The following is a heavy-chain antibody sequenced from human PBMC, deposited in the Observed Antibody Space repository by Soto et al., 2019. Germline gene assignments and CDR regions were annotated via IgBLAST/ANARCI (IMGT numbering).Heavy chain of an antibody. CDR1: GFTFRTYW. CDR3: ARDGSTSWYTYDYHGMDV. CDR2: INLDGSEK. Sequence: EVQLVESGGGLVQPGGSQRLSCAASGFTFRTYWLSWVRQVPGKGLEWVANINLDGSEKNYVDSVKGRFTISRDNARNSSYLQMSSLRAEDTALYYCARDGSTSWYTYDYHGMDVWGQGTTVTVSS. D-gene: IGHD6-13*01. V-gene: IGHV3-7*05. J-gene: IGHJ6*02.